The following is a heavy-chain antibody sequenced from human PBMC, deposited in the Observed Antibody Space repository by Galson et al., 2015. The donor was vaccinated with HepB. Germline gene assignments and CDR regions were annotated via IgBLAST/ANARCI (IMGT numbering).Heavy chain of an antibody. J-gene: IGHJ4*02. CDR1: GFTFSSYA. CDR3: AKAMDARDYDFWSGYYKGYYFDY. D-gene: IGHD3-3*01. Sequence: SLRLSCAASGFTFSSYAMSWVRQAPGKGLEWVSAISGSGGSTYYADSVKGRFTISRDNSKNTLYLQMNSLRAEDTAVYYCAKAMDARDYDFWSGYYKGYYFDYWGQGTLVTVSS. V-gene: IGHV3-23*01. CDR2: ISGSGGST.